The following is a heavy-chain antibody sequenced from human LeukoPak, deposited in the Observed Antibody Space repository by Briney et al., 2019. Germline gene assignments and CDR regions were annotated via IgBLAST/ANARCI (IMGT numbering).Heavy chain of an antibody. V-gene: IGHV3-30*02. J-gene: IGHJ6*03. CDR1: GFTFNNYG. CDR3: AKGDDYGYYYYYMDV. CDR2: IMVDGSKK. D-gene: IGHD4-17*01. Sequence: GGSLRLSCAASGFTFNNYGMHWVRQAPGKGLEWVAFIMVDGSKKYYADSVKGRFTISRDNSKNTLYLQMNSLRAEDTAVYYCAKGDDYGYYYYYMDVWGKGTTVTVSS.